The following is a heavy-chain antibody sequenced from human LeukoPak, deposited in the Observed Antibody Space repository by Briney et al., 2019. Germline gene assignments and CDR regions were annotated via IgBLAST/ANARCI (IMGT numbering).Heavy chain of an antibody. Sequence: ASVKVSCKASGYTFTAFYMHWVRQAPGQGLEWMGRITPNSGGTNFAQKFQGRVTMTRDTSISTAYMELSRLRSDDTAVYYCARGTYYYGSGSPSNWFDPWGQGTLVTVSS. J-gene: IGHJ5*02. CDR1: GYTFTAFY. V-gene: IGHV1-2*06. CDR3: ARGTYYYGSGSPSNWFDP. D-gene: IGHD3-10*01. CDR2: ITPNSGGT.